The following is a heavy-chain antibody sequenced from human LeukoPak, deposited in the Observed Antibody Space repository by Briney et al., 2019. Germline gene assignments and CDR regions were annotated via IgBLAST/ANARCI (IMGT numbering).Heavy chain of an antibody. CDR1: GFTFSSYA. V-gene: IGHV3-23*01. CDR2: ISGSGGST. Sequence: GGSLRLSCAASGFTFSSYAISWVRQAPGKGLEWVSAISGSGGSTYYADSVKGRFTISRDNSKNTLYLQMNSLRAEDTAVYYCAKPSVRSYYGGYFDYWGQGTLVTVSS. D-gene: IGHD1-26*01. CDR3: AKPSVRSYYGGYFDY. J-gene: IGHJ4*02.